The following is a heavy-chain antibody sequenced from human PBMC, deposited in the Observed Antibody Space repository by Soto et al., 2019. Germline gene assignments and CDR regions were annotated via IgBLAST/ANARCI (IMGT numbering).Heavy chain of an antibody. J-gene: IGHJ6*02. Sequence: ASVKVSFKASGYTFTSYYMHWVRQAPGQGLEWMGGIIPSFGTASYAQKFQGRVTITADESTSTAYMELSSLRSEDTAVYYCAHYDSSGYRYYGMDVWGQGTTVTVSS. V-gene: IGHV1-69*13. D-gene: IGHD3-22*01. CDR1: GYTFTSYY. CDR3: AHYDSSGYRYYGMDV. CDR2: IIPSFGTA.